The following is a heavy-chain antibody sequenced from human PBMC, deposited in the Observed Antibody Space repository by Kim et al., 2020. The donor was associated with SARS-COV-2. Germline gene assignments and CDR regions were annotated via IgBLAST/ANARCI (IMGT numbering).Heavy chain of an antibody. V-gene: IGHV3-23*03. CDR1: GFTFSSYA. Sequence: GGSLRHSCAASGFTFSSYAMNWVRQAPGKGLEWVSVIYSGSGSTFYADSVKGRFTISRDNSKNTLYLQMNSLRADDTAIYYCAKPGGNFDPYYFDYWGQGTLVTVSS. J-gene: IGHJ4*02. D-gene: IGHD3-9*01. CDR2: IYSGSGST. CDR3: AKPGGNFDPYYFDY.